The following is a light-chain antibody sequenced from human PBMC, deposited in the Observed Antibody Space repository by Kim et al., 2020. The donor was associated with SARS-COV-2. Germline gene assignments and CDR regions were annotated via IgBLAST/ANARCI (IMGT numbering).Light chain of an antibody. Sequence: ASVGDRLTITCRASQSVTNYLSWYQQKAGRAPILLIYAASSLQSGVPSRFSGSGFGTDFTLTISSLQPEDFATYYCQQSYSTPPTFGGGTKVDIK. CDR3: QQSYSTPPT. J-gene: IGKJ4*01. V-gene: IGKV1-39*01. CDR2: AAS. CDR1: QSVTNY.